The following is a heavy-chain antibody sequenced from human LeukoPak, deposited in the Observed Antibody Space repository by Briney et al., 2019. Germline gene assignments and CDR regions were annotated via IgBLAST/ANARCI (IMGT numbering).Heavy chain of an antibody. V-gene: IGHV3-53*01. CDR2: IYTDGRT. CDR1: ALTASINY. D-gene: IGHD3-10*02. Sequence: GGSLRLSCVASALTASINYTGWVRQAPGKGPEWVSIIYTDGRTSYADSVKGRFSISRDQSKNTVYLQMNSLRVDDTAFYYCARAVSIVQGIAWFDPWGQRTLVTVSS. J-gene: IGHJ5*02. CDR3: ARAVSIVQGIAWFDP.